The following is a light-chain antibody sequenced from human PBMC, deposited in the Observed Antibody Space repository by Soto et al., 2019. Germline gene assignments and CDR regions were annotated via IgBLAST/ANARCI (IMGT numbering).Light chain of an antibody. V-gene: IGLV2-14*01. CDR3: SSYTSSTSYV. CDR2: EVS. J-gene: IGLJ1*01. CDR1: SSDVGGYDF. Sequence: QSVLTQPASVSGSPEQSITISCTGTSSDVGGYDFVSWYQHHPGKAPKLMIYEVSNRPSGVSHRFSGSKSGNTASLTISGLQAEDEADYFCSSYTSSTSYVFGTGTKLTVL.